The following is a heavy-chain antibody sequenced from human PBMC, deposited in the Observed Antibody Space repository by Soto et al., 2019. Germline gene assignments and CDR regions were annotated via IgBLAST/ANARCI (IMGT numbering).Heavy chain of an antibody. Sequence: SETLSLTCTVSGGSISSYYWSWIRQPPGKGLEWIGYMYYGGRTNYNPSLKSRVTISVDTSKMQVSLKLSSVTAADTAVYFCARGTPSPLIVRSSRGPWFDPWGQGTLV. J-gene: IGHJ5*02. CDR2: MYYGGRT. V-gene: IGHV4-59*08. D-gene: IGHD2-15*01. CDR3: ARGTPSPLIVRSSRGPWFDP. CDR1: GGSISSYY.